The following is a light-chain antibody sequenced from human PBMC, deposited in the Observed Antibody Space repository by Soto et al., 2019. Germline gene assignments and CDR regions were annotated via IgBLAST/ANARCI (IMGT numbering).Light chain of an antibody. J-gene: IGKJ2*01. Sequence: EIALTQSPGTLSLSPGERATLSCRTSQSVSSGDFAWYQHRPGQAPRLVIYGASTRATAVPFRFSGSGSGTHFEQTINGLEADHFAVYFCLQYGNSPYTFGQGTKLQIK. CDR3: LQYGNSPYT. V-gene: IGKV3-20*01. CDR1: QSVSSGD. CDR2: GAS.